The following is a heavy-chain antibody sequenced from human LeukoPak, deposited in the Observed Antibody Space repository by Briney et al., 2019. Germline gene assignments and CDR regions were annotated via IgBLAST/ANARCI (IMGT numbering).Heavy chain of an antibody. J-gene: IGHJ4*02. V-gene: IGHV4-4*07. CDR1: GGSISSYY. CDR2: IFSSGST. D-gene: IGHD3-3*01. CDR3: ARADLGRTRWLRFGC. Sequence: SETLSLTCTVSGGSISSYYWSWIRQPPGKGLEWIGRIFSSGSTNYSPSLKSRVTMSVDTSKNQFSLELISVTAADTAVYYFARADLGRTRWLRFGCCGQGTLVTVAS.